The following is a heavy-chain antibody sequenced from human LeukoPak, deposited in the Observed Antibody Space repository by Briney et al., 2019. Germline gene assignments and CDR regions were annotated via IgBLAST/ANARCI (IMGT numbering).Heavy chain of an antibody. J-gene: IGHJ4*02. CDR3: ARVVRGVIPYYFDY. CDR2: IYYSGST. Sequence: ETLSLTCTVSGGSISSYYWSWIGQPPRKGLEWIGYIYYSGSTNYNPSLTSRVTISVDTSKNQFSLKLSSVTAADTAVYYCARVVRGVIPYYFDYWGQGTLVTVSS. CDR1: GGSISSYY. V-gene: IGHV4-59*01. D-gene: IGHD3-10*01.